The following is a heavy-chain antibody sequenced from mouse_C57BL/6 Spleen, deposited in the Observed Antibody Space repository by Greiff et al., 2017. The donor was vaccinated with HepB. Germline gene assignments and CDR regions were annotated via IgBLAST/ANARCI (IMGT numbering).Heavy chain of an antibody. CDR3: ARDPYYYGSRRAMDY. V-gene: IGHV1-64*01. Sequence: VQLQQSGAELVKPGASVKLSCKASGYTFTSYWMHWVKQRPGQGLEWIGMIHPNSGSTNYNEKFKSKATLTVDKSSSTAYMQLSSLTSEDSAVYYCARDPYYYGSRRAMDYWGQGTSVTVSS. CDR2: IHPNSGST. CDR1: GYTFTSYW. D-gene: IGHD1-1*01. J-gene: IGHJ4*01.